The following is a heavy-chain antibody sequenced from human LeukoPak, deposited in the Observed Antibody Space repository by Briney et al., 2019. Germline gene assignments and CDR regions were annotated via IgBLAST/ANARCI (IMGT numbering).Heavy chain of an antibody. V-gene: IGHV4-34*01. CDR2: INHSGST. CDR3: ARGPDCSDGICVNRPIDY. D-gene: IGHD2-15*01. J-gene: IGHJ4*02. CDR1: GGSFSGYY. Sequence: SETLSLTCAVYGGSFSGYYWTWIRQPPGKGLEWIGEINHSGSTNSNPSLKRRVTISIDTSKKQFSLNLSSVTAADTAIYYCARGPDCSDGICVNRPIDYWGQGTLVTVSS.